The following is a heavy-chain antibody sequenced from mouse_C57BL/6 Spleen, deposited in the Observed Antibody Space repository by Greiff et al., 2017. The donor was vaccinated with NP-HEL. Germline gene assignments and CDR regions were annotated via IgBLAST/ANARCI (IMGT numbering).Heavy chain of an antibody. D-gene: IGHD1-1*01. J-gene: IGHJ2*01. Sequence: VQLQQPGAELVMPGASVKLSCKASGYTFTSYWMHWVKQRPGQGLEWIGEIDPSDSYTNYNQKFKGKFTLTVDKSSSTAYMQLSSLTSEDSAVYYCARDYGSRRRYFDYWGQGTTLTVSS. CDR3: ARDYGSRRRYFDY. V-gene: IGHV1-69*01. CDR2: IDPSDSYT. CDR1: GYTFTSYW.